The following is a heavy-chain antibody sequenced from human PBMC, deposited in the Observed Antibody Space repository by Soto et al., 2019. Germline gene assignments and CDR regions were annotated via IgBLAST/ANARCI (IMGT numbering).Heavy chain of an antibody. CDR2: INDSGTT. CDR3: ARETSQNVYSHYGMDF. Sequence: SETLSLACAIYGGPFSGFYWRWIRQPPGKGLEWIGEINDSGTTNYNPSLKSRVTISADTSKTHFSLRLTSVTAADTAVYYCARETSQNVYSHYGMDFWGQGTTAT. V-gene: IGHV4-34*01. CDR1: GGPFSGFY. J-gene: IGHJ6*02.